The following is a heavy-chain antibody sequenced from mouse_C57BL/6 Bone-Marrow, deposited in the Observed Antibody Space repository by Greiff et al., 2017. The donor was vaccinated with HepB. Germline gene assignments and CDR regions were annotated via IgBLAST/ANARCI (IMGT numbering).Heavy chain of an antibody. CDR2: ISYDGSN. D-gene: IGHD1-1*01. J-gene: IGHJ2*01. Sequence: ESGPGLVKPSQSLSLTCSVTGYSITSGYYWNWIRQFPGNKLEWMGYISYDGSNNYNPSLKNRISITRDTSKNQFFLKLNSVTTEDTATYYCARDTTVRFDYWGQGTTLTVSS. CDR3: ARDTTVRFDY. CDR1: GYSITSGYY. V-gene: IGHV3-6*01.